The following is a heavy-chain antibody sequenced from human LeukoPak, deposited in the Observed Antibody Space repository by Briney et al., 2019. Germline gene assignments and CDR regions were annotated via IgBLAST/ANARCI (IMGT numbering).Heavy chain of an antibody. CDR3: SKDSSSGSSYYFHGMEV. V-gene: IGHV3-30*18. D-gene: IGHD3-10*01. CDR2: VSYDGSNK. CDR1: GITISSYG. Sequence: SGGSLRLSCATSGITISSYGMHWVRQAPGKGLEWVAVVSYDGSNKYYADSVKGRFTISRDNSKNTLYLQMNSLTSEDTAVYYCSKDSSSGSSYYFHGMEVWGQGTTVTVSS. J-gene: IGHJ6*02.